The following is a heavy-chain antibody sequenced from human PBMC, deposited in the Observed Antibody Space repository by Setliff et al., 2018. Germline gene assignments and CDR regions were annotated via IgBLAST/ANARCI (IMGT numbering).Heavy chain of an antibody. CDR3: ARGGGGPDSSGYFEYFQH. Sequence: ASVKVSCKASGYTFTSYYMHWVRQAPGQGLEWMGIINPSGGSTSYAQKFQGRVTMTRDTSTSTGYMELSSLRSEDTAVYYCARGGGGPDSSGYFEYFQHWGQGTLVTVSS. J-gene: IGHJ1*01. CDR1: GYTFTSYY. V-gene: IGHV1-46*01. D-gene: IGHD3-22*01. CDR2: INPSGGST.